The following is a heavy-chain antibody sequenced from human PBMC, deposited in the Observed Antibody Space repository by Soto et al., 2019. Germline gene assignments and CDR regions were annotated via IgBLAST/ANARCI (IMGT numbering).Heavy chain of an antibody. CDR1: GGSFSGFY. D-gene: IGHD3-10*01. Sequence: SETLSLTSAVYGGSFSGFYWSWIRQPPGKGLEWIGEINHSGSTNYNPSLKSRVTISVDTSKNQFSLKLSSVTAADTAVYYCARHLLLWFGELSQNWFDPWGQGTLVTVSS. CDR3: ARHLLLWFGELSQNWFDP. V-gene: IGHV4-34*01. J-gene: IGHJ5*02. CDR2: INHSGST.